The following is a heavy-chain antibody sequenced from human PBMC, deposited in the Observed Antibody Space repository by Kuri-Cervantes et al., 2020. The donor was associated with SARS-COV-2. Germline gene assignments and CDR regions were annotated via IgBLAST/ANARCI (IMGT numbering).Heavy chain of an antibody. V-gene: IGHV3-74*01. CDR2: LTNDGSDA. Sequence: GESLKISCVASGFTFSSYWMHWVRQAPGKGLVWVSRLTNDGSDAIFADSVKGRFTIYRDNAKNMLYLYMNSLRADDTAVYYCARDSMTTRDFDYWGQGTLVTVFS. CDR3: ARDSMTTRDFDY. CDR1: GFTFSSYW. D-gene: IGHD2/OR15-2a*01. J-gene: IGHJ4*02.